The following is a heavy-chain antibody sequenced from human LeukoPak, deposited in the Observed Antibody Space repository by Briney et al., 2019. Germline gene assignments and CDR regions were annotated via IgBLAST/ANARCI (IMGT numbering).Heavy chain of an antibody. CDR3: FGTPKDILTGYYRIGAFDI. V-gene: IGHV3-48*01. CDR2: ISSSSSTK. D-gene: IGHD3-9*01. J-gene: IGHJ3*02. Sequence: GGSLRLSCEASGFTFSSYSMNWVRQAPGKGLEWVSYISSSSSTKKYVDSVKGRFTISRDNAKNSLYLQMNSLRAEDTAVYYCFGTPKDILTGYYRIGAFDIWGQGTMVTVSS. CDR1: GFTFSSYS.